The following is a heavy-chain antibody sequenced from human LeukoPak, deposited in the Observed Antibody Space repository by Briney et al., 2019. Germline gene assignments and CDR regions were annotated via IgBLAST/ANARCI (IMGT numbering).Heavy chain of an antibody. Sequence: GGSLRLSCAASGFTFSSYWMSWVRQAPGKRLEWVANIKQDGSEKYYVDSVKGRFTISRDNAKNSLYLQMNSLRAEDTAVYYCARDGVYYYDSSGYPTDAFDIWGQGTMVTVSS. CDR2: IKQDGSEK. CDR3: ARDGVYYYDSSGYPTDAFDI. CDR1: GFTFSSYW. J-gene: IGHJ3*02. D-gene: IGHD3-22*01. V-gene: IGHV3-7*01.